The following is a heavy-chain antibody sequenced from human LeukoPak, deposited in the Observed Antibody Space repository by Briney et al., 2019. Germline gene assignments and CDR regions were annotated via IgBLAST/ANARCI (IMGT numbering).Heavy chain of an antibody. J-gene: IGHJ4*02. V-gene: IGHV4-59*12. CDR3: ARDYSNYYFDY. D-gene: IGHD4-11*01. CDR2: IYYSGST. CDR1: GGSISSYY. Sequence: SETLSLTCTVSGGSISSYYWSWIRQPPGKGLEWIGNIYYSGSTNNNPSLKSRVTISVDTSKNQFSLKLSSVTAADTAVYYCARDYSNYYFDYWGQGTLVTVSS.